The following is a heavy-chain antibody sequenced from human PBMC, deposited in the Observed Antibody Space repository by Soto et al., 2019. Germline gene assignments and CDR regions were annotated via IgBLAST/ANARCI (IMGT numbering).Heavy chain of an antibody. V-gene: IGHV1-18*04. Sequence: QVQLVQSGGEVKKPGASVKVSCKASGYSFISYGVSWVRQAPGQGPEWMGWNSGYNGNTKYAHKLQGRVTMTTNTSTSTAYMELRSLRSDDTAVYYCARDLWTLDHSRGWYGDWGQGTLVTVPS. CDR3: ARDLWTLDHSRGWYGD. D-gene: IGHD6-19*01. CDR1: GYSFISYG. J-gene: IGHJ4*02. CDR2: NSGYNGNT.